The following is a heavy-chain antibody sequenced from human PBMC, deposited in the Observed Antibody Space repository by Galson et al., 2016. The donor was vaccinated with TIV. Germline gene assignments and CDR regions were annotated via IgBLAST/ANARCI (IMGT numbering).Heavy chain of an antibody. D-gene: IGHD2-15*01. Sequence: QSGAEVKKPGESLKISCEGSGSKFNSFWIAWVRQMPGKGLEWMEVIYPADSDIKYRPSFQGQVTISVHKSISTAYLQLSSLKASDTAIYFCARHYNMLSYDPGGGFDFWGQGTLVTVSS. CDR2: IYPADSDI. V-gene: IGHV5-51*01. CDR1: GSKFNSFW. J-gene: IGHJ3*01. CDR3: ARHYNMLSYDPGGGFDF.